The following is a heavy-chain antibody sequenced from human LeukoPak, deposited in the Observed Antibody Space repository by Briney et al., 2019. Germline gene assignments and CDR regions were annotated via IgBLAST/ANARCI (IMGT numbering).Heavy chain of an antibody. V-gene: IGHV4-61*02. Sequence: PSETLSLTCTVSGGSISSGSYYWSWIRQPAGKGLEWIGRIYTSGSTNYNPSLKSRVTISVDTSKNQFSLKLSSVAAADTAVYYCARVKPGITIFGVYNAFDIWGQGTMVTVSS. CDR2: IYTSGST. J-gene: IGHJ3*02. CDR1: GGSISSGSYY. CDR3: ARVKPGITIFGVYNAFDI. D-gene: IGHD3-3*01.